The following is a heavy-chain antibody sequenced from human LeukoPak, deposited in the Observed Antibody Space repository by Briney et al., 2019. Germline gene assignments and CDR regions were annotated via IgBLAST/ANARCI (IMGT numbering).Heavy chain of an antibody. Sequence: PSETLSLTCAVYGGSFSGYYWSWIRQPPGKGLEWIGEINHSGSTNYNPPLKSRVTISVDTSKNQFSLKLSSVTAADTAVYYCARGRTVPRAALDVWGQGATVTVSS. V-gene: IGHV4-34*01. D-gene: IGHD1-14*01. CDR1: GGSFSGYY. CDR2: INHSGST. J-gene: IGHJ6*02. CDR3: ARGRTVPRAALDV.